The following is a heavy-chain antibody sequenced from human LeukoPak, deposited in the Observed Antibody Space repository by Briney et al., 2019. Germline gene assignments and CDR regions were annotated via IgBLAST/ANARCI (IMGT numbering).Heavy chain of an antibody. CDR3: AREGDSSGYDFDY. V-gene: IGHV4-4*07. D-gene: IGHD3-22*01. J-gene: IGHJ4*02. CDR1: GGSISGYY. CDR2: IYTSGST. Sequence: SETLSLTCTVSGGSISGYYWSWIRQPAGKGLEWIGRIYTSGSTNYNPSLKSRVTMSVDTSKNQSSLKLSSVTAADTAVYYCAREGDSSGYDFDYWGQGTLVTVSS.